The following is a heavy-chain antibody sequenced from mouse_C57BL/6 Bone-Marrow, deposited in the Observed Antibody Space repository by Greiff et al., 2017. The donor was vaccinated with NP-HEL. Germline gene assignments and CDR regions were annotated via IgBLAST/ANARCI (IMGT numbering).Heavy chain of an antibody. D-gene: IGHD1-1*01. CDR3: AREVIYYYGSRALYYYAMGY. CDR2: IHPNSGST. J-gene: IGHJ4*01. Sequence: VQLQQPGAELVKPGASVKLSCKASGYTFTSYWMHWVKQRPGQGLEWIGMIHPNSGSTNYNEKFKSKATLTVDKSSSTAYMQLSSLTSEDSAVYNCAREVIYYYGSRALYYYAMGYWGQGTSVTVAT. V-gene: IGHV1-64*01. CDR1: GYTFTSYW.